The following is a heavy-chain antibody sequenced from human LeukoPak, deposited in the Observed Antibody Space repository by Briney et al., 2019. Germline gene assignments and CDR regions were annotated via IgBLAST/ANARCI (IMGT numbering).Heavy chain of an antibody. J-gene: IGHJ4*02. Sequence: ASVKVSFKASGYTFTSYGISWVRQAPGQGLEWMGWISAYNGNTNYAQKLQGRVTMTTDTSTSTAYMELRGLRSDDTAVYYCARGPYYDSSGTFDYWGQGTLVTVSS. V-gene: IGHV1-18*01. CDR3: ARGPYYDSSGTFDY. CDR1: GYTFTSYG. CDR2: ISAYNGNT. D-gene: IGHD3-22*01.